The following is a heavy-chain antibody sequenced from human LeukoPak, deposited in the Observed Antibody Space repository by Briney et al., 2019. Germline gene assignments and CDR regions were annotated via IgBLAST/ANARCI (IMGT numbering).Heavy chain of an antibody. CDR1: GYTFTSYD. J-gene: IGHJ5*02. V-gene: IGHV1-8*01. Sequence: GASVKVSCKASGYTFTSYDINWVRQATGLGPEWMGWMNPNSGNTGYAQKFQGRVTMTRNTSISTAYLELSSLTSEDTAVYYCARGPNKYDGGSSGSAWFDPWGQGSLVTVSS. CDR3: ARGPNKYDGGSSGSAWFDP. CDR2: MNPNSGNT. D-gene: IGHD4-23*01.